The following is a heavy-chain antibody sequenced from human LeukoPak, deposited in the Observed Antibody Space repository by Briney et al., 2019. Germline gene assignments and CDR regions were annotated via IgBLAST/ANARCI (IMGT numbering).Heavy chain of an antibody. V-gene: IGHV4-34*01. CDR3: ARVWGRYCSGGSCYGLRWFDP. Sequence: PSETLSLTCAVYGGSFSGYYWSWIRQPPGKGLEWIGEINHNGSTNYNPSLKSRVTISVDTSKNQFSLKLSSVTAADTAVYYCARVWGRYCSGGSCYGLRWFDPWGQGTLVTVSS. D-gene: IGHD2-15*01. CDR1: GGSFSGYY. CDR2: INHNGST. J-gene: IGHJ5*02.